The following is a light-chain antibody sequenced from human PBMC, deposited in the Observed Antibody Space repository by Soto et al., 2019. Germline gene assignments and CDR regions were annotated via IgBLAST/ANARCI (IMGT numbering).Light chain of an antibody. Sequence: QSVLTQPASVSRSPGQSSTISNTGTSSDVGAHNFVSWYQQHPGKAPKLMIYDVGNRPSGVSNRFSGSKSGNTASLTISGLQAEDEADYYCSSFTTISTYVFGTGTKVTVL. V-gene: IGLV2-14*01. J-gene: IGLJ1*01. CDR1: SSDVGAHNF. CDR2: DVG. CDR3: SSFTTISTYV.